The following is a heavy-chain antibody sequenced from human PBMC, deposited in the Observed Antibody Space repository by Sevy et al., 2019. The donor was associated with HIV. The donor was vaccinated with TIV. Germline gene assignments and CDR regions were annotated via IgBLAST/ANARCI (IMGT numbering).Heavy chain of an antibody. Sequence: GESLKISCAAFGFTFSSYGMHWVRQAPGKGLEWVAVIWYDGSNKYYADSVKGRFTISRDNSKNTLYLQMNSLRAEDTAVYYCARGVTIFGVAYDAFDIWGQGTMVTVSS. J-gene: IGHJ3*02. V-gene: IGHV3-33*01. CDR3: ARGVTIFGVAYDAFDI. CDR1: GFTFSSYG. CDR2: IWYDGSNK. D-gene: IGHD3-3*01.